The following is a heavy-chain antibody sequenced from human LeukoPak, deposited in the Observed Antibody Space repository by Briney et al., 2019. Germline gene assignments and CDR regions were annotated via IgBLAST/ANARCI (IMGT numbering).Heavy chain of an antibody. D-gene: IGHD3-22*01. V-gene: IGHV3-33*03. CDR1: GFTFSSYG. Sequence: GGSLRLSCAASGFTFSSYGMHWVRQAPGKGLEGVAVIWYDGSNKYYADSVKGRFTISRDKSQSTRYLQMNSLRAEDTAVYYCAKDYYDSSGFYPNIDYWGQGTLVTVSS. J-gene: IGHJ4*02. CDR2: IWYDGSNK. CDR3: AKDYYDSSGFYPNIDY.